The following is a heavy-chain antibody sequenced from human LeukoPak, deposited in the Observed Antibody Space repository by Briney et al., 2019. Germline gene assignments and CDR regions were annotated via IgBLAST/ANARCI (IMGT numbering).Heavy chain of an antibody. CDR2: INPNSGGT. CDR1: GYTFTGYY. J-gene: IGHJ3*02. V-gene: IGHV1-2*02. CDR3: ARDRAGGHSSGYYPDAFDI. Sequence: VASVKVSCKASGYTFTGYYMHWVRQAPGQGLEWMGWINPNSGGTNYAQKFQGRVTITRDTSISTAYMELSRLRSDDTAVYYCARDRAGGHSSGYYPDAFDIWGQGTMVTVSS. D-gene: IGHD3-22*01.